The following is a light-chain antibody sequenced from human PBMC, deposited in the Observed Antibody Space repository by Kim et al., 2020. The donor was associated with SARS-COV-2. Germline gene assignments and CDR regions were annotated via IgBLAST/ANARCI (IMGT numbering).Light chain of an antibody. CDR1: QSVSNF. J-gene: IGKJ4*01. CDR2: GAS. V-gene: IGKV3-11*01. Sequence: LSPGERATLYCRASQSVSNFLAWYQQKSGLAPRLLIYGASNRATGIPARFSGSGSGTDFTLTISSLEPEDFAVYYCQQRSDWPLTFGGGTKVDIK. CDR3: QQRSDWPLT.